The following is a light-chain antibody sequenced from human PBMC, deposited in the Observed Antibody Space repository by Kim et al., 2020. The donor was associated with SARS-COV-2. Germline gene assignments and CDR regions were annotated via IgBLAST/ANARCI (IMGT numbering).Light chain of an antibody. Sequence: IQLTQSPSSLSAAVGDRVTITCQASQDIDKYLNWYQQKSGKAPKLLIYDASKLKTGVPSRFSGSGSGTSFTLTISSLQPEDIATYYCQQYDNLQYSFGQGTKLEI. V-gene: IGKV1-33*01. CDR3: QQYDNLQYS. J-gene: IGKJ2*03. CDR1: QDIDKY. CDR2: DAS.